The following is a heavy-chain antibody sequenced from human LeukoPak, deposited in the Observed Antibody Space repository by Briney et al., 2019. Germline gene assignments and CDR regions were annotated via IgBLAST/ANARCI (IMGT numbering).Heavy chain of an antibody. J-gene: IGHJ4*02. V-gene: IGHV3-30*18. CDR1: GFTFSSYG. Sequence: GGSLRLSCAASGFTFSSYGMLWVRQAPGKGLEWVAVISYDGSNKYYADSVKGRFTISRDNSKNTLYLQMNNLRAQNTALYFCAKVLSEPDFDYWGQGTLVTVSS. CDR2: ISYDGSNK. CDR3: AKVLSEPDFDY. D-gene: IGHD1-26*01.